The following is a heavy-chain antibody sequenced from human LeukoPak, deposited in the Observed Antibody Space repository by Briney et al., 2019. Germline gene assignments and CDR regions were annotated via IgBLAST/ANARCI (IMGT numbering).Heavy chain of an antibody. V-gene: IGHV1-18*01. CDR2: ISAHNGNT. J-gene: IGHJ4*02. CDR1: GYTFSSYG. CDR3: ARARSGAFDY. D-gene: IGHD3-10*01. Sequence: ASVKVSCKASGYTFSSYGLSWVRQSPGQGLEWMGWISAHNGNTNYAQRFQGRLTMTTDTPTSTAYMELRSLTSGDTAVYYCARARSGAFDYWGQGTLVTVSS.